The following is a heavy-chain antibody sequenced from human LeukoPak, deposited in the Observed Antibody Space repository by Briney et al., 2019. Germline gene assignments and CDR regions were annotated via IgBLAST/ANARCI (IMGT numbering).Heavy chain of an antibody. D-gene: IGHD3-22*01. CDR2: ISAYNGNT. V-gene: IGHV1-18*01. J-gene: IGHJ4*02. CDR1: GYTFTSYG. Sequence: ASVKVSCKASGYTFTSYGISWGRQAPGQGLEWMGWISAYNGNTNYAQKLQGRVTMTTDTSTSTAYMELRSLRSDDTAVYYCAQGHYYDSSGYCDYWGQGTLVTVSS. CDR3: AQGHYYDSSGYCDY.